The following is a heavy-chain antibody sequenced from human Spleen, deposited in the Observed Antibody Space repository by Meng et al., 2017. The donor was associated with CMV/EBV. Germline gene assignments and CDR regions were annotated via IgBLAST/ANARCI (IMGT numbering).Heavy chain of an antibody. J-gene: IGHJ5*02. CDR3: ASLALVGGCSGGSCELGWFDP. CDR2: IYYSGST. CDR1: GGSISSGGYY. Sequence: SETLSLTCTVSGGSISSGGYYWSWIRQHPGKGLEWIGYIYYSGSTYYNPSLKSRVTISVDTSKNQFSLKLSSVTAADTAVYYCASLALVGGCSGGSCELGWFDPWGQGTLVTVSS. D-gene: IGHD2-15*01. V-gene: IGHV4-31*03.